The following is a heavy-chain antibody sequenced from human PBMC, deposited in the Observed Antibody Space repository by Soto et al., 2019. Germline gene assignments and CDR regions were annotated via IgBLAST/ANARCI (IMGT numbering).Heavy chain of an antibody. D-gene: IGHD6-13*01. CDR3: ARIASAGRGWDV. Sequence: EVQLVESGGGLVQPGGSLRLSCAASGFTFSSYWMSWVRQAPVKGLEWVGNIKQDGSEKNYVDSMEGRFTISRDNAENSLYLQMNSLRDEDTAVYYCARIASAGRGWDVWGQGTTVVVSS. CDR2: IKQDGSEK. V-gene: IGHV3-7*01. J-gene: IGHJ6*02. CDR1: GFTFSSYW.